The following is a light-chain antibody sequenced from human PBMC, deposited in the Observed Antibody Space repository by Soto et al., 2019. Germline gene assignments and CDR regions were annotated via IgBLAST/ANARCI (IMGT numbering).Light chain of an antibody. V-gene: IGKV1-27*01. CDR1: QDISNH. CDR2: GAS. Sequence: DIQMTQPPSSLSASVGDRVTITCRTNQDISNHLAWYQQKPGKVPKLLIYGASKLQAGVHSRFSGSGSGTLFTLTISSLQPEDVATYYCQKYNSAPNTFGQGTRLEIK. J-gene: IGKJ2*01. CDR3: QKYNSAPNT.